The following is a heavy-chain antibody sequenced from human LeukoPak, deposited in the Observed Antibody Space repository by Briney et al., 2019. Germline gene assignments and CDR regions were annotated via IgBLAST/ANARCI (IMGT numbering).Heavy chain of an antibody. J-gene: IGHJ4*02. CDR1: GGSISSYY. CDR3: AREEYSSSWDY. CDR2: IYTSGST. V-gene: IGHV4-4*07. Sequence: SGTLSLTCAVSGGSISSYYWSWIRQPAGKGLEWIGRIYTSGSTNYNPSLKSRVTMSVDTSKNQFSLKLSSVTAADTAVYYCAREEYSSSWDYWGQGTLVTVSS. D-gene: IGHD6-6*01.